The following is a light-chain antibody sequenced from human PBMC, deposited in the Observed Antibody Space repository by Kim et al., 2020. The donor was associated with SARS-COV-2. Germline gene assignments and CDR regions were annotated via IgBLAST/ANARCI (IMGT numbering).Light chain of an antibody. Sequence: SVTISCTGTSSAVGGYNYVSWYQQHPGTAPKLMIYDVSKRPSGVPDRFSGSKSGNTASLTISGLQAEDEADYYCCSYAGSYTNYVFGTGTKVTVL. V-gene: IGLV2-11*01. CDR2: DVS. CDR1: SSAVGGYNY. J-gene: IGLJ1*01. CDR3: CSYAGSYTNYV.